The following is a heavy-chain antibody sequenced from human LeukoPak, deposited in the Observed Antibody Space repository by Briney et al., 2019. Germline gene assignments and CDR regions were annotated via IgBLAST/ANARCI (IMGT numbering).Heavy chain of an antibody. Sequence: GESLKISCEGSGYRFTSFRIAWVRQMPGKGLEWMGIIYPGDSDTRYSPSFQGQVTISADKSFSTAYLQWSSLKASDTAMYYCATDSTDGVSFDYWGQGTLVTVSS. CDR1: GYRFTSFR. J-gene: IGHJ4*02. D-gene: IGHD2-8*01. CDR3: ATDSTDGVSFDY. V-gene: IGHV5-51*01. CDR2: IYPGDSDT.